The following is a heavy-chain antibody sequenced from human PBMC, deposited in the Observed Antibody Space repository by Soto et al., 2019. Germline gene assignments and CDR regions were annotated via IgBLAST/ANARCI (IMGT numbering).Heavy chain of an antibody. J-gene: IGHJ6*03. CDR3: ARGGSSSGGYYYYCCVDV. CDR1: GYTFTGYY. CDR2: INPNSGGT. V-gene: IGHV1-2*04. D-gene: IGHD2-15*01. Sequence: GASVKVSCKASGYTFTGYYMHWVRQAPGQGLEWMGWINPNSGGTNYAQKFQGWVTMTRDTSISTAYMELSRLRSDDTAVYYCARGGSSSGGYYYYCCVDVWGKGTTVTVCS.